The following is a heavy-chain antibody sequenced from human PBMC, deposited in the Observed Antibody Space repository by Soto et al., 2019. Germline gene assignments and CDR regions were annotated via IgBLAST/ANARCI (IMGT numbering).Heavy chain of an antibody. CDR3: AKADGQQWLIPHLDN. V-gene: IGHV3-23*01. CDR1: GFNIKKFA. J-gene: IGHJ4*02. CDR2: ISCCGGSA. D-gene: IGHD6-19*01. Sequence: EVQLLESEGGVVQPGGSLRLSCVASGFNIKKFAMAWVRQAAGEGLEWVSGISCCGGSASYADSVKGLFSIARDDSKNTVSLQLNSLRVEDTAQYYCAKADGQQWLIPHLDNWGQGTLVTVS.